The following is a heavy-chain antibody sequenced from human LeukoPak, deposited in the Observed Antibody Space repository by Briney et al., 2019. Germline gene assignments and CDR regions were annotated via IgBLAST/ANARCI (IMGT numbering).Heavy chain of an antibody. Sequence: ASVKVSCKVSGYTLTGLSMHWVRQAPGKGLEWMGGFDPEDGETIYAQKFQGRVTMTEDTSTDTAYLELSSLGSEDTAVYYCATDQVGQRDLGWFDPWGQGTLVTVSS. CDR2: FDPEDGET. D-gene: IGHD6-25*01. CDR3: ATDQVGQRDLGWFDP. CDR1: GYTLTGLS. J-gene: IGHJ5*02. V-gene: IGHV1-24*01.